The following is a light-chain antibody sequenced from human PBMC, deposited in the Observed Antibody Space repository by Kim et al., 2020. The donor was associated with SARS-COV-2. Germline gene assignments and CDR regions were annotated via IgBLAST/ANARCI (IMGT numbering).Light chain of an antibody. CDR3: SAWDSSLSAWV. Sequence: QAGLTQPPSVSKGLRQTATLTCTGNSNNVGNQGAAWLQQHQGHPPKLLSYRNNNRPSGISEGLSASRSGNTASLTITGLQPEDEADYYCSAWDSSLSAWVFCAVTQLTVL. V-gene: IGLV10-54*01. J-gene: IGLJ3*02. CDR2: RNN. CDR1: SNNVGNQG.